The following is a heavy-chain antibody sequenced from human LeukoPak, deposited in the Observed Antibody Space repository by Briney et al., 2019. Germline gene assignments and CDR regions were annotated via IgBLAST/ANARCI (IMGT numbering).Heavy chain of an antibody. J-gene: IGHJ4*02. V-gene: IGHV4-59*01. CDR2: IYYSGST. D-gene: IGHD3-22*01. CDR3: ARDGVNYYDISGYDI. CDR1: GGSISRYY. Sequence: PSETLSLTCTVSGGSISRYYWSWIRQPPGKGLEWIGYIYYSGSTNYNPSLKSRVTISVDTSKNQFSLKLSSVTAADTAVYYCARDGVNYYDISGYDIWGRGTLVTVSS.